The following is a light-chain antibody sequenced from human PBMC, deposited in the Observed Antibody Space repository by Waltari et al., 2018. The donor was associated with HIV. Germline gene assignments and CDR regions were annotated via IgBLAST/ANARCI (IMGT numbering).Light chain of an antibody. J-gene: IGLJ3*02. V-gene: IGLV2-8*01. CDR2: EAT. CDR3: SAYAGSNNWV. Sequence: QSALTQPPSASGSPGQSVTISCSGTISDVVGSNYVSWYQQYPGKAPKLMIYEATKRPSGVPDRFSGSKSDNTASLTVSGLQAEDEADYYCSAYAGSNNWVFGGGTKLTVL. CDR1: ISDVVGSNY.